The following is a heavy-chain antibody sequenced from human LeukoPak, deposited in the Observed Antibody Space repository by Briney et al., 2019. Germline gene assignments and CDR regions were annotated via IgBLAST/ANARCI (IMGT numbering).Heavy chain of an antibody. CDR3: ARHLDIVVVPAAPPRGWFDP. Sequence: PSETLSLTCTVSGGSISSSSYYWGWIRQPPGKGLEWIGSIYYSGSTYYNPSLKSRVTISVDTSKNQFSLKLSSVTAADTAVYYCARHLDIVVVPAAPPRGWFDPWGQGTLVTVSS. CDR2: IYYSGST. CDR1: GGSISSSSYY. J-gene: IGHJ5*02. D-gene: IGHD2-2*03. V-gene: IGHV4-39*01.